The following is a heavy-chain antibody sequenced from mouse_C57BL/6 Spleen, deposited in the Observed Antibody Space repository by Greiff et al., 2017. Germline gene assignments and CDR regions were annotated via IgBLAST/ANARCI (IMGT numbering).Heavy chain of an antibody. V-gene: IGHV1-20*01. CDR1: GYSFTGYF. J-gene: IGHJ4*01. CDR2: INPYNGDT. CDR3: ARYYYGSSLSYAMDY. Sequence: VQLKESGPELVKPGDSVKISCKASGYSFTGYFMNWVMQSHGKSLEWIGRINPYNGDTFYNQKFKGKATLTVDKSSSTAHMELRSLTSEDSAVYYCARYYYGSSLSYAMDYWGQGTSVTVSS. D-gene: IGHD1-1*01.